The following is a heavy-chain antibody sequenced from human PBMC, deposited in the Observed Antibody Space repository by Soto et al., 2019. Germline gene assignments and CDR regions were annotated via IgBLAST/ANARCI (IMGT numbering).Heavy chain of an antibody. Sequence: GASVKVSCKASGGTFSSYAISWVRQAPGQGLEWMGGIIPIFGTANYAQKFQGRVTITADESTSTAYMELSSLRSEDTAVYYCARSYYYGSGSYYYYYGMDVWGQGTTVTVYS. V-gene: IGHV1-69*13. CDR1: GGTFSSYA. J-gene: IGHJ6*02. CDR3: ARSYYYGSGSYYYYYGMDV. D-gene: IGHD3-10*01. CDR2: IIPIFGTA.